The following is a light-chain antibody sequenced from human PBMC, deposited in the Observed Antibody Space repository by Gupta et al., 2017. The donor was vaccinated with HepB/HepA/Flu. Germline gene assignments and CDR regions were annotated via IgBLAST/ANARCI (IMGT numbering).Light chain of an antibody. CDR3: QQYNSYPRT. CDR2: MAS. V-gene: IGKV1-5*03. J-gene: IGKJ1*01. Sequence: DIQMTQSPSTLSASVGDRVTITCRASQSISSWLAWYQHKPGKAPKLLIYMASSLESGVPSRFSGSGSETEFTLTISGLQPDDFATYYCQQYNSYPRTCGQGTTVEIK. CDR1: QSISSW.